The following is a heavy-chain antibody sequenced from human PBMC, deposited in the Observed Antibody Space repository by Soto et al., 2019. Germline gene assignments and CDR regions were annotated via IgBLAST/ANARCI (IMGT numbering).Heavy chain of an antibody. CDR1: GYTFTSYG. D-gene: IGHD2-2*01. CDR3: AREGSLGYCSSTSCSHYYYYMDV. Sequence: ASVKVSCKASGYTFTSYGISWVRQAPGQGLEWMGWISAYNGNTNYAQKLQGRVTMTTDTSTSTAYMELRSLRSDDTAVYYCAREGSLGYCSSTSCSHYYYYMDVWGKGTTVTVSS. J-gene: IGHJ6*03. V-gene: IGHV1-18*01. CDR2: ISAYNGNT.